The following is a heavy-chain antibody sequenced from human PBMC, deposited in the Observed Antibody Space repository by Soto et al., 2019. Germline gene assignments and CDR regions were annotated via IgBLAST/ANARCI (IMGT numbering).Heavy chain of an antibody. CDR1: GGSFSGYY. Sequence: QVQLQQWGAGLLKPSETLSLTCAVYGGSFSGYYWSWIRQPPGKGLEWIGEINHSGSTNYNPSLKSRVTRSVDTSKNQFSLKLSSVTAADTAVYYCARVVRQWLVRGGWFDPWGQGTLVTVSS. CDR3: ARVVRQWLVRGGWFDP. CDR2: INHSGST. D-gene: IGHD6-19*01. V-gene: IGHV4-34*01. J-gene: IGHJ5*02.